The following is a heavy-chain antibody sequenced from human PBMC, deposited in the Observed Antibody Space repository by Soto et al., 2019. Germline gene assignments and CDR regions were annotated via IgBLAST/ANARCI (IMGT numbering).Heavy chain of an antibody. CDR2: IYYGGST. CDR1: GGYIRTYD. J-gene: IGHJ6*02. Sequence: SETLCLTCTVSGGYIRTYDWSWIRQPPGKGLEWIGHIYYGGSTNYNPSLKSRVTISVDTSKNQFSLNLSSVTAADTAVYYCARDLVVGGNYYYGMDVWGQGTTVTVSS. CDR3: ARDLVVGGNYYYGMDV. V-gene: IGHV4-59*01. D-gene: IGHD2-15*01.